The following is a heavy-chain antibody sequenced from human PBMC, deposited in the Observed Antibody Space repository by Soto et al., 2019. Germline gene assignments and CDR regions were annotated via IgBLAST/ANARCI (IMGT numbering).Heavy chain of an antibody. CDR2: ISYDGSNK. J-gene: IGHJ4*02. V-gene: IGHV3-30*18. CDR1: GLTFSSYG. Sequence: PGGSLRLSCAASGLTFSSYGMHWVRQDPGKGLEWVAVISYDGSNKYYADSVKGRFTISRDNSKNTLYLQMNSLRAEDTAVYYCANAGPLDYYDSSGYSDYWGQGTLVTVSS. CDR3: ANAGPLDYYDSSGYSDY. D-gene: IGHD3-22*01.